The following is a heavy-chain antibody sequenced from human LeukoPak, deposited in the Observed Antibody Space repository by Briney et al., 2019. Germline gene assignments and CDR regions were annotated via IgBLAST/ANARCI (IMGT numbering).Heavy chain of an antibody. V-gene: IGHV1-18*04. Sequence: GASVKVSCKASGYTFTSYSISWVRQAPGQGLEWMGWISAYNGNTNYAQKLQGRVTMTTDTSTSTAYMELRSLRSDDTAVYYCARAPGVGGGPVPGTNLFDPWGQGTLVTVSS. J-gene: IGHJ5*02. D-gene: IGHD6-19*01. CDR1: GYTFTSYS. CDR2: ISAYNGNT. CDR3: ARAPGVGGGPVPGTNLFDP.